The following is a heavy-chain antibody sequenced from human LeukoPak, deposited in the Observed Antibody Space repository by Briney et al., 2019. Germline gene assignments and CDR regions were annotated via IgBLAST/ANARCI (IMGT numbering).Heavy chain of an antibody. CDR2: IYSSGSS. D-gene: IGHD5-18*01. CDR3: ARQVGYTYGQVDY. CDR1: GGSISSSGYY. V-gene: IGHV4-39*01. J-gene: IGHJ4*02. Sequence: SETLSLTCTVSGGSISSSGYYWGWIRQPPGKGLEWIGSIYSSGSSYYNPSLKSRVTISVDTSKIQFSLKLSSVTAADTAVYYCARQVGYTYGQVDYWGQGILVTVSS.